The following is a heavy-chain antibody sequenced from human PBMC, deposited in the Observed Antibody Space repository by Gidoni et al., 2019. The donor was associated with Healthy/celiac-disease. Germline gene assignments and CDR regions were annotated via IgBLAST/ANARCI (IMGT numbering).Heavy chain of an antibody. D-gene: IGHD4-17*01. CDR1: VGSISSSSYY. CDR2: IYYSGST. V-gene: IGHV4-39*01. CDR3: ASWYGDYWSYGMDV. J-gene: IGHJ6*02. Sequence: QLQLQESGPGLVKPSETLSLTCPVSVGSISSSSYYWGWIRQPPGKGLEWIGSIYYSGSTYYNPSLKSRVTISVDTSKNQFSLKLSSVTAADTAVYYCASWYGDYWSYGMDVWGQGTTVTVSS.